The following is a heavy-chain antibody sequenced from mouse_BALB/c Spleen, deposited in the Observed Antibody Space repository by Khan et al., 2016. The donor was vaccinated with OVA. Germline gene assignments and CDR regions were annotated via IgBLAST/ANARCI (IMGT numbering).Heavy chain of an antibody. J-gene: IGHJ4*01. CDR2: IWGDGST. CDR3: AKCGDGSTYAIDY. V-gene: IGHV2-3*01. CDR1: GFSFTSYG. Sequence: QVQLKESGPGLVAPSQSLSITCTVSGFSFTSYGVHWVRQPPGKGLEWLGVIWGDGSTNYHSALISRQSLFKDNSKCQAYLKLNSLQTEYTSTYFCAKCGDGSTYAIDYWGQGTSVTVSS. D-gene: IGHD2-3*01.